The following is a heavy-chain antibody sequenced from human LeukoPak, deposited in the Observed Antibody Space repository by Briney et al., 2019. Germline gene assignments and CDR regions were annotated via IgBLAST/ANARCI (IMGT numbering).Heavy chain of an antibody. CDR3: ARGEYDYVWGSYPQSDY. D-gene: IGHD3-16*02. CDR1: GFTFSSYW. J-gene: IGHJ4*02. Sequence: GGSLRLSCAASGFTFSSYWMHWVRQAPGKGLVWVSRINSGGSSTSYADSVKGRFTISRDNAKNTLYLQMNSLRAEDTAAYYCARGEYDYVWGSYPQSDYWGQGTLVTVSS. V-gene: IGHV3-74*01. CDR2: INSGGSST.